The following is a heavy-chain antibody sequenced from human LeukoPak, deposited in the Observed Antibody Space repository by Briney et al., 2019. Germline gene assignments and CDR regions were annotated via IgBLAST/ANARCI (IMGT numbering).Heavy chain of an antibody. V-gene: IGHV3-30-3*01. Sequence: PGRSLRLSCAASGFTFSSYAMHWVRQAPGKGLEWVAVISYDGSNKYYADSVKGRFTISRDNSKNTLYLQINSLSAEDTAVYYCARGSNAYYNTFDYWGQGTLVTVSS. J-gene: IGHJ4*02. CDR2: ISYDGSNK. CDR1: GFTFSSYA. CDR3: ARGSNAYYNTFDY. D-gene: IGHD3-16*01.